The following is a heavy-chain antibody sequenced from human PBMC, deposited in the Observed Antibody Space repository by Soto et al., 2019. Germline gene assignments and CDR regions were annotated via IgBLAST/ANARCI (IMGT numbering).Heavy chain of an antibody. CDR3: ARRXAXXYAFDM. J-gene: IGHJ3*02. CDR1: XXXXXXYG. CDR2: IWSDGSDK. Sequence: QVQLVESGGGVVQPGRSLRLSCAXSXXXXXXYGMHWVRQAXGKGLEWVAVIWSDGSDKYYADSVKGRFTISRDNSKNTLYLQMNSLRAEDTAVXXCARRXAXXYAFDMWGQGTVVTVSS. V-gene: IGHV3-33*01.